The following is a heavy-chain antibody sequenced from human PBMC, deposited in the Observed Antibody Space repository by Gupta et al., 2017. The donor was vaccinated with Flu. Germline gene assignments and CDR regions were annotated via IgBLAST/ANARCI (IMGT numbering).Heavy chain of an antibody. J-gene: IGHJ4*02. D-gene: IGHD6-19*01. Sequence: FTFSNYAMNWVRQAPGKGLEWVSGISGSTGTTYYAESVKGRFTISRDNSKNTLYLQMNSLRAEDTAVYYCARGARGLAVAASDFDYWGQGTLVTVSS. V-gene: IGHV3-23*01. CDR3: ARGARGLAVAASDFDY. CDR2: ISGSTGTT. CDR1: FTFSNYA.